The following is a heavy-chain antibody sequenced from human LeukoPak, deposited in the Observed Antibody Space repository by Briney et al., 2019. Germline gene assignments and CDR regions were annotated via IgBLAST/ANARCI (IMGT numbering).Heavy chain of an antibody. Sequence: GASVKVSCKASGYTFTSYYMHWVRQAPGQGLEWMGIINPSGGSTSYAQKFQGRVTMTRDTSTSTVYMELSSLRSEDTAAYYCARDLGATVGAFDIWGQGTMVTVSS. CDR3: ARDLGATVGAFDI. CDR1: GYTFTSYY. CDR2: INPSGGST. D-gene: IGHD1-26*01. J-gene: IGHJ3*02. V-gene: IGHV1-46*01.